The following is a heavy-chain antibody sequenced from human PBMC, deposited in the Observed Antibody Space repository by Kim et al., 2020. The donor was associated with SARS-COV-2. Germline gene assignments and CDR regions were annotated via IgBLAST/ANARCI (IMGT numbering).Heavy chain of an antibody. J-gene: IGHJ4*02. V-gene: IGHV3-11*01. CDR2: ISSSGSTI. CDR1: GFTFSDYY. D-gene: IGHD3-3*01. CDR3: ARGTPSLRFLEWLFYFDY. Sequence: GGSLRLSCAASGFTFSDYYMSWIRQAPGKGLEWVSYISSSGSTIYYADSVKGRFTISRDNAKNSLYLQMNSLRAEDTAVYYCARGTPSLRFLEWLFYFDYWGQGTLVTVSS.